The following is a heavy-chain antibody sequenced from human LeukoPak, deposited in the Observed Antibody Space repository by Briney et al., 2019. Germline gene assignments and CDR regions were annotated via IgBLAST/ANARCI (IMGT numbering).Heavy chain of an antibody. CDR1: GGSISSYY. CDR3: AKAGVRSYYYYMDV. J-gene: IGHJ6*03. Sequence: PSETLSLTSTVSGGSISSYYWSWIRQPPGKGLEWIGYIYYSGSTNYNPSLKSRVTISVDTSKNQFSLKLSSVTAADTAVYYCAKAGVRSYYYYMDVWGKGTTVTVSS. V-gene: IGHV4-59*08. CDR2: IYYSGST. D-gene: IGHD1-1*01.